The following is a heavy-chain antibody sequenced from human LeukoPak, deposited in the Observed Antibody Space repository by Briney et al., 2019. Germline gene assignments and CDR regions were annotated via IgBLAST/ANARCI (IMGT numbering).Heavy chain of an antibody. Sequence: PGGSLRLSCAASGFTFSSYWMSWVRQAPGKGLEWVANIKQDGSNHYYADSVRGRFTISRDNSRNTMYLQMNSLRAEDAAVYYCAKAPVTSCRGAFCYPFDSWGQGTLVTVSS. J-gene: IGHJ4*02. D-gene: IGHD2-15*01. V-gene: IGHV3-7*03. CDR1: GFTFSSYW. CDR3: AKAPVTSCRGAFCYPFDS. CDR2: IKQDGSNH.